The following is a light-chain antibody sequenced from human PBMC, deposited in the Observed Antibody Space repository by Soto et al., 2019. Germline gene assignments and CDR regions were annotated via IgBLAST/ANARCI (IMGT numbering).Light chain of an antibody. V-gene: IGKV3-20*01. J-gene: IGKJ1*01. CDR2: GAS. CDR1: LSVSSSY. Sequence: ELVLRHSPGTFSLCPGERATLCFRGSLSVSSSYLAWDQQKPGQAPRLLIYGASSRATGIPDRFSGSGSGTDFTLTISRLEPEDCAVYYCQQYGSSPETFGQGTKVDI. CDR3: QQYGSSPET.